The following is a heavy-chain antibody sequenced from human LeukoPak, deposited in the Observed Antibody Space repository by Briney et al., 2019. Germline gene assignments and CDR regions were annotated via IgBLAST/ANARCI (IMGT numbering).Heavy chain of an antibody. CDR3: ARVSWEQPYYYYYMDV. CDR1: GDSINSGHYY. D-gene: IGHD1-26*01. V-gene: IGHV4-39*07. CDR2: IYSSGTT. J-gene: IGHJ6*03. Sequence: SGTLSLTCTVSGDSINSGHYYWGWIRQPPGKGLEWIGSIYSSGTTSYNPSLKSRVTISVDTSKNSFSLNLNSVTAADTAVYYCARVSWEQPYYYYYMDVWGKGTTVTISS.